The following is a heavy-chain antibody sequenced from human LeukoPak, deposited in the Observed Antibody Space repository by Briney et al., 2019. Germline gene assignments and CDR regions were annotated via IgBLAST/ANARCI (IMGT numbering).Heavy chain of an antibody. D-gene: IGHD3-10*01. J-gene: IGHJ4*02. Sequence: GGSLTLSCAASGFTFSNYVMTWVRQAPGKGLEWVSTIGGIGGDTYYRDSVRGRFTISRDNSKDTLYLQVNSLRAEDTAVYYCARWGQVFMVEDYWGQGTLVTVSS. V-gene: IGHV3-23*01. CDR1: GFTFSNYV. CDR2: IGGIGGDT. CDR3: ARWGQVFMVEDY.